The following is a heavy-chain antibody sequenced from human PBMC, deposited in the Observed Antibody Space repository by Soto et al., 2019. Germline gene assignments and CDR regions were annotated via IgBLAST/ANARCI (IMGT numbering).Heavy chain of an antibody. CDR3: ARSQGGSSSLDIYYYYYYGMDV. J-gene: IGHJ6*02. CDR2: IIPIFGTA. V-gene: IGHV1-69*01. Sequence: QVQLVQSGAEVKKPGSSVKVSCKAPGGTFSSYAISWVRQAPGQGLEWMGGIIPIFGTAKYAQKFQGRVTITADESTSTGYRELSSVRSEDTAVYYCARSQGGSSSLDIYYYYYYGMDVWGQGTTVTVSS. D-gene: IGHD2-15*01. CDR1: GGTFSSYA.